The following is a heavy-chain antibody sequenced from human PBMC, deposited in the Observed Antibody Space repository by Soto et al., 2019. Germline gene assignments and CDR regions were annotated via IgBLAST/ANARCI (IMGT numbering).Heavy chain of an antibody. CDR2: INAGNGNT. D-gene: IGHD1-1*01. V-gene: IGHV1-3*01. Sequence: ASVKVSCKASGYTFTSYAMHWVCQATGQRLEWMGWINAGNGNTKYSQKFQGRVTITRDTSASTAYMELSSLRSEDTAVYYCARYNWNDRYYYGMDVWGQGTTVTVSS. CDR1: GYTFTSYA. J-gene: IGHJ6*02. CDR3: ARYNWNDRYYYGMDV.